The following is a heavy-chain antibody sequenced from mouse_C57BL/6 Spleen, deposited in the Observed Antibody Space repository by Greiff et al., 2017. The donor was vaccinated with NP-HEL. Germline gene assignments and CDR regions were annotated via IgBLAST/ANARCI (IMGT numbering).Heavy chain of an antibody. D-gene: IGHD2-4*01. CDR1: GYTFTDYY. V-gene: IGHV1-26*01. Sequence: EVQLQQSGPELVKPGASVKISCKASGYTFTDYYMNWVKQSHGKSLEWIGDINPNNGGTSYNQKFKGKATLTVDKYSSTAYMELRSLTSEDSAVYYCARVYYDYVGLYYYAMDYWGQGTSVTVSS. CDR2: INPNNGGT. CDR3: ARVYYDYVGLYYYAMDY. J-gene: IGHJ4*01.